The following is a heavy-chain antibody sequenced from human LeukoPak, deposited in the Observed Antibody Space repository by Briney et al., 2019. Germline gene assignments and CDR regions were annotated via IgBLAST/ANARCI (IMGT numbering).Heavy chain of an antibody. V-gene: IGHV4-39*01. J-gene: IGHJ6*03. D-gene: IGHD4-17*01. CDR3: ASRDTVTSPVYYYYYYMDV. Sequence: SETLSLTCTVSGGSISSSSYYWGWIRQPPGKGLEWIGSIYYSGSTYYNPSLKSRVTISVDTSKNQFSLKLSSVTAAGTAVYYCASRDTVTSPVYYYYYYMDVWGKGTTVTVSS. CDR2: IYYSGST. CDR1: GGSISSSSYY.